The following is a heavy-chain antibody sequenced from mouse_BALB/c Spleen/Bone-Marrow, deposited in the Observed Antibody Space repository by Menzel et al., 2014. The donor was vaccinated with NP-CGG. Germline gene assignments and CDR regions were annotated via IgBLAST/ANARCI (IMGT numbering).Heavy chain of an antibody. CDR1: GHTFTSYY. Sequence: QVQLQQSGAELVKPGASVKLSCKASGHTFTSYYMYWVKQRPGQGLEWIGGINPSNGGTNFNEKFKSKATLTVDKSSSTAYMQLSSLTSEDSAVYYCTRSEPFAYWGQGTLVTVSA. V-gene: IGHV1S81*02. CDR2: INPSNGGT. J-gene: IGHJ3*01. CDR3: TRSEPFAY.